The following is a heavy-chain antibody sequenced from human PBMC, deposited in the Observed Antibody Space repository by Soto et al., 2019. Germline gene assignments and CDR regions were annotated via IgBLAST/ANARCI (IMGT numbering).Heavy chain of an antibody. D-gene: IGHD2-21*01. V-gene: IGHV3-66*01. CDR2: IYSDGST. J-gene: IGHJ4*02. CDR1: GITVITNY. CDR3: TRDPTTSIVTDY. Sequence: SLRLSCAASGITVITNYISWVRQAPGQGLEWVSGIYSDGSTHYADSVKGRFTISRDNSKNTLYLQMNTLRAEDTGVYYCTRDPTTSIVTDYWGQGTLVTVSS.